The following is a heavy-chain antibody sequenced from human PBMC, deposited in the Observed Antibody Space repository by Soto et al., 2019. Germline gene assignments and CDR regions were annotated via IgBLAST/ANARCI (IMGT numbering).Heavy chain of an antibody. CDR1: GDSYSISTYS. D-gene: IGHD6-19*01. J-gene: IGHJ5*02. CDR2: IYQSGVT. V-gene: IGHV4-30-2*01. CDR3: AGMPYTSGLRFDP. Sequence: SETLCLTCYMSGDSYSISTYSWSWIRQPPGKALQWIGFIYQSGVTSYNPSLARRVSISLDRSNNQCSLKLKSVTAADTAVYFGAGMPYTSGLRFDPWGPGTLGTGAS.